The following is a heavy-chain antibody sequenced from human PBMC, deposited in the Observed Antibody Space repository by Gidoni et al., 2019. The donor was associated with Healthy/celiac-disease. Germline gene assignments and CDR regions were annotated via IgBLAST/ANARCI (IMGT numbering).Heavy chain of an antibody. Sequence: QVQLQESGPGLVKPSETLSLTCTVSGGSISSYYWSWIRQPPGKGLEWIGYIYYSGSTNYNPSLKSRVTISVDTSKNQFSLKLSSVTAADTAVYYCARTTEEDYIWGSYGYWGQGTLVTVSS. D-gene: IGHD3-16*01. V-gene: IGHV4-59*08. J-gene: IGHJ4*02. CDR2: IYYSGST. CDR1: GGSISSYY. CDR3: ARTTEEDYIWGSYGY.